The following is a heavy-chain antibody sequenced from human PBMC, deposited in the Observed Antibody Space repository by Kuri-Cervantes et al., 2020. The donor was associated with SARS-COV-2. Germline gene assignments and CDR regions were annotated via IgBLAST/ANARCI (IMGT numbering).Heavy chain of an antibody. Sequence: SVQVSCKASGGTFSSYAISWVRQAPGQGLEWMGRIIPILGIANYAQKFQGRVTITADKSTSTAYMELSSLRSEDTAVYYCARATPSGPTTPGIWGQGTMVTVPS. CDR2: IIPILGIA. CDR1: GGTFSSYA. D-gene: IGHD3-10*01. CDR3: ARATPSGPTTPGI. J-gene: IGHJ3*02. V-gene: IGHV1-69*04.